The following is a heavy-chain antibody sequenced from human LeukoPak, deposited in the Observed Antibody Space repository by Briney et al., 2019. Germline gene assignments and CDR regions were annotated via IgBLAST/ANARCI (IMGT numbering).Heavy chain of an antibody. Sequence: PSETLSLTCAVYGGSFSGYYWSWIRQPPGKGLEWLGEINHSGSTNYNPSLKSRVTISVDTSKNQFSLKLSSVTAADTAVYYCARGGYDSSGYYYGADYWGQGTLVTVSS. D-gene: IGHD3-22*01. J-gene: IGHJ4*02. CDR1: GGSFSGYY. CDR3: ARGGYDSSGYYYGADY. CDR2: INHSGST. V-gene: IGHV4-34*01.